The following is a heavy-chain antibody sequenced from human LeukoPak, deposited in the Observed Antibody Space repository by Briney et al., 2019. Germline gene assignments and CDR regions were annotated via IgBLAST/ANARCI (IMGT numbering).Heavy chain of an antibody. Sequence: GGSLRLSCAASGFTFSDYYMSWIRQAPGKGLEWVAVIWYDGSNKYYADSVKGRFTISRDNSKNTLYLQMNSLRAEDTAVYYCASSAGIWGRGTMVTVSS. CDR1: GFTFSDYY. CDR2: IWYDGSNK. V-gene: IGHV3-33*08. D-gene: IGHD1-26*01. J-gene: IGHJ3*02. CDR3: ASSAGI.